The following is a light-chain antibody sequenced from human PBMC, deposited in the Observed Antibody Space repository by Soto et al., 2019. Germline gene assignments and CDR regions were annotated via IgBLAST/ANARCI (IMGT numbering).Light chain of an antibody. CDR1: SSNIGADHN. CDR2: VNN. CDR3: QSYDISLSGVV. J-gene: IGLJ2*01. V-gene: IGLV1-40*01. Sequence: QAVVAQPPSVSGAPGQRVTIPCTGSSSNIGADHNVHWYQQLPGTAPKLIIYVNNNRPSGVPDRFSGSKSGTSASLAITGLQVEDEAFYYCQSYDISLSGVVFGGGTKLTVL.